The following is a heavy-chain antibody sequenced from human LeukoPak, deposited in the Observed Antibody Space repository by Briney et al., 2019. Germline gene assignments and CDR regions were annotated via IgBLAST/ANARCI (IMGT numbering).Heavy chain of an antibody. CDR1: GFTFSTYG. Sequence: GGSLRLSCAASGFTFSTYGMHWVRQAPGKGLEWVANIKQDGSEKYYVDSVKGRFTISRDNAKNSLYLQMNSLRAEDTAVYYCARDSPSFDFWSGYYDAFDIWGQGTMVTVSS. CDR2: IKQDGSEK. V-gene: IGHV3-7*01. CDR3: ARDSPSFDFWSGYYDAFDI. D-gene: IGHD3-3*01. J-gene: IGHJ3*02.